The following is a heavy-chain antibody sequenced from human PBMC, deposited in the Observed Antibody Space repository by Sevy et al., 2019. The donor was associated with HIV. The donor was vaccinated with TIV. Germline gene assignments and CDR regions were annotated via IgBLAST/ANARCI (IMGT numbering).Heavy chain of an antibody. CDR2: IYYSGST. Sequence: SETLSLTCTVSGGSISSYYWSWIRQPPGKGLEWIGYIYYSGSTNYDPSLKSRVTISVDTSKNQFSLKLSTVTATDTDVYCSARGIDSGSYYYLDYWGQGTLVTVSS. CDR1: GGSISSYY. J-gene: IGHJ4*02. D-gene: IGHD1-26*01. V-gene: IGHV4-59*01. CDR3: ARGIDSGSYYYLDY.